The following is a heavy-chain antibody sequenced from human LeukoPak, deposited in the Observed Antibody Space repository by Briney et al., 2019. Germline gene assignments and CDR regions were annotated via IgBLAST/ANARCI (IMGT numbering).Heavy chain of an antibody. J-gene: IGHJ4*02. CDR1: GHTFTSYA. CDR3: ARETTGTANDY. Sequence: GASVKVSCKASGHTFTSYAMHWVRQAPGQRLEWMGWINAGNGNTKYSQKFQGRVTITRDTSASTAYMELSSLRSEDTAVYYCARETTGTANDYWGQGTLVTVSS. D-gene: IGHD4-17*01. CDR2: INAGNGNT. V-gene: IGHV1-3*01.